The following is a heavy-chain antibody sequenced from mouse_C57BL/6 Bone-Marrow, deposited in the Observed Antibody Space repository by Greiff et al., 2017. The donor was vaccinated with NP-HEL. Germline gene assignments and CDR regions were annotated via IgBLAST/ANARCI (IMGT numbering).Heavy chain of an antibody. D-gene: IGHD4-1*01. Sequence: QVQLQQPGAELVKPGASVKMSCKASGYTFTSYWITWVKQRPGQGLEWIGDISPGSGSTNYNEKFKSKATLTVDTSSSTAYMQLSSLTYEDSAVYYCARRLGRVYYFDYWGQGTTLTVSS. CDR3: ARRLGRVYYFDY. J-gene: IGHJ2*01. V-gene: IGHV1-55*01. CDR2: ISPGSGST. CDR1: GYTFTSYW.